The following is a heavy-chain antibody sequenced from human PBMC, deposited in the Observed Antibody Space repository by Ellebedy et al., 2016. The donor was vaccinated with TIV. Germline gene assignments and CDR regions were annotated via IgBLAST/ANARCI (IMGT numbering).Heavy chain of an antibody. J-gene: IGHJ4*02. D-gene: IGHD1-26*01. CDR1: GGSISSSSYY. CDR2: IYYSGST. Sequence: MPLETLSLTCTVSGGSISSSSYYWGWIRQPPGKGLEWIGSIYYSGSTYHNPSLKSRVTISVDTSKNQFSLKLSSVTAADTAVYYCARRRSGSRTTFDYWGQGILVTVSS. V-gene: IGHV4-39*01. CDR3: ARRRSGSRTTFDY.